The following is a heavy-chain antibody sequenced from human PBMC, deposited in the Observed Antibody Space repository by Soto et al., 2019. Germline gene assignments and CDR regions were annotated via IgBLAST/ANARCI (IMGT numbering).Heavy chain of an antibody. CDR1: GFTFSRYA. Sequence: GGSLRLSCAASGFTFSRYAMSWVRQAPGKGLEWVSGISGSGGRTYYADSVKGRFTISRDNSKNTLYLQMNSLRAEDTAVYYCAKDQTFSSGYYYAYWGQGTLVTVSS. J-gene: IGHJ4*02. CDR3: AKDQTFSSGYYYAY. D-gene: IGHD3-22*01. V-gene: IGHV3-23*01. CDR2: ISGSGGRT.